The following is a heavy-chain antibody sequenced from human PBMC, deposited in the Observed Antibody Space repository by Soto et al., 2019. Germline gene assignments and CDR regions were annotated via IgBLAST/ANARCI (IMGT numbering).Heavy chain of an antibody. V-gene: IGHV3-48*03. CDR1: GFTFSTYE. Sequence: PGGSLRLSCVGSGFTFSTYEMQWVRQAPGKGLEWVSYISSGGSTIFYGESVKGRFTVSRDNDRSSLYLQMNRLRVEDSGVYYCARIGTVLTPDDSWGQGTLVTVSS. CDR2: ISSGGSTI. J-gene: IGHJ4*02. CDR3: ARIGTVLTPDDS. D-gene: IGHD2-21*02.